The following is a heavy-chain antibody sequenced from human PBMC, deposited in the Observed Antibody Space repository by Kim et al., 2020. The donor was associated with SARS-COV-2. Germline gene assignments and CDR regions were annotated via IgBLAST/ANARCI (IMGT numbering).Heavy chain of an antibody. J-gene: IGHJ4*02. Sequence: VDADSVKGRFTNSRDNAKNSLYLQMNGLTTEDTALYYCAGKKGGQTSFDYWGQGTLVTVSS. D-gene: IGHD3-16*01. CDR3: AGKKGGQTSFDY. V-gene: IGHV3-9*01.